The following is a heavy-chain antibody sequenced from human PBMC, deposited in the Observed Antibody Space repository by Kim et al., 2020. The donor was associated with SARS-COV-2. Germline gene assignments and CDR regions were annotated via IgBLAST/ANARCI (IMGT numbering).Heavy chain of an antibody. CDR2: ISGSGGST. D-gene: IGHD3-10*01. CDR3: AILGAMVRGNSVFDI. CDR1: GFTFSSYA. V-gene: IGHV3-23*01. Sequence: GGSLRLSCAASGFTFSSYAMSWVRQAPGKGLEWVSAISGSGGSTYYADSVKGRFTISRDNSKNTLYLQMNSLRAEDTAVYYCAILGAMVRGNSVFDIWGQGTMVTVSS. J-gene: IGHJ3*02.